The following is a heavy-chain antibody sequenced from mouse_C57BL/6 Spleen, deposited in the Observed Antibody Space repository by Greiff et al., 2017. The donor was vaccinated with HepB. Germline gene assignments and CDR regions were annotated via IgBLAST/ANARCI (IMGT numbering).Heavy chain of an antibody. V-gene: IGHV1-72*01. Sequence: QVQLKQPGAELVKPGASVKLSCKASGYTFTSYWMHWVKQRPGRGLEWIGRIDPNSGGTKYNEKFKSKATLTVDKPSSTAYMQLSSLTSEDSAVYYCARGSVYYAIDYWGQGTSVTVSS. J-gene: IGHJ4*01. CDR2: IDPNSGGT. CDR3: ARGSVYYAIDY. CDR1: GYTFTSYW.